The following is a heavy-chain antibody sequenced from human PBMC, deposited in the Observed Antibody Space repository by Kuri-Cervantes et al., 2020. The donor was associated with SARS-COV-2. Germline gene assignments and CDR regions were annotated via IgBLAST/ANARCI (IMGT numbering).Heavy chain of an antibody. CDR3: ARDPRYLARGGGFDY. CDR1: GGSISGYY. D-gene: IGHD1-14*01. J-gene: IGHJ4*02. CDR2: INHSGST. V-gene: IGHV4-34*01. Sequence: SETLSLTCTVSGGSISGYYWGWIRQPPGKGLEWIGEINHSGSTNYNPSLKSRVTISVDTSKNQFSLKLSSVTAADTAVYYCARDPRYLARGGGFDYWGQGTLVTVSS.